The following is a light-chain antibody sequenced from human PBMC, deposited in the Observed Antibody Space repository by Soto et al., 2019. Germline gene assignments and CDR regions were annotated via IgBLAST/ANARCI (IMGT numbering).Light chain of an antibody. CDR2: DAS. J-gene: IGKJ1*01. Sequence: DIQMTQSPSFVSASVGDRVTITCRASQGISSWLAWYQQKPGKAPKLLIYDASSLESGVPSRFSGSGSGTEFTLTISSLQPDDFATYYCQHYNSYSEAFGQGTKVDIK. V-gene: IGKV1-5*01. CDR1: QGISSW. CDR3: QHYNSYSEA.